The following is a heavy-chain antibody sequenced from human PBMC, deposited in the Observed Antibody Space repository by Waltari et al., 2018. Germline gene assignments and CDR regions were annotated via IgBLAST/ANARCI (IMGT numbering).Heavy chain of an antibody. CDR3: ASPPSGWLRTHDEGRNYGMDV. V-gene: IGHV7-4-1*02. CDR2: INTNTGNP. Sequence: QVQLVQSGSELKKPGASVKVSCKASGYTFTSYAMNWVRQAPGQGLEWMGWINTNTGNPTYAQGFTGGFVFALDTSVSTAYLQISSLKAEDTAVYYWASPPSGWLRTHDEGRNYGMDVWGQGTTVTVSS. CDR1: GYTFTSYA. D-gene: IGHD5-12*01. J-gene: IGHJ6*02.